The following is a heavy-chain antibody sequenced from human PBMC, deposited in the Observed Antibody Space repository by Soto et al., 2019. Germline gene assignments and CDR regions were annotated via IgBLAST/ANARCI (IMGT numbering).Heavy chain of an antibody. CDR1: GFTFSSYG. V-gene: IGHV3-33*01. CDR2: IWYDGSNK. Sequence: ESGGGVVQPGRSLRLSCAASGFTFSSYGMHWVRQAPGKGLEWVAVIWYDGSNKYYADSVKGRFTISRDNSKNTLYLQMNSLRAEDTAVYYCARGHYYYGMDVWGQGTTVTVSS. CDR3: ARGHYYYGMDV. J-gene: IGHJ6*02.